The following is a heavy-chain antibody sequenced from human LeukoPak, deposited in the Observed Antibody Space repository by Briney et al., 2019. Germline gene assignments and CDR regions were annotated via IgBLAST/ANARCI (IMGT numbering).Heavy chain of an antibody. CDR1: GGSISSYY. Sequence: ETLSLTCTVSGGSISSYYWSWIRQPPGKGLEWIGYIYYSGSTNYNPSLKSRVTISVDTSKNQFSLKLSSVTAADTAVYFCARGRVSSSTWYSTYYYYFYMDVWGKGTTVTVS. J-gene: IGHJ6*03. CDR2: IYYSGST. CDR3: ARGRVSSSTWYSTYYYYFYMDV. D-gene: IGHD6-13*01. V-gene: IGHV4-59*01.